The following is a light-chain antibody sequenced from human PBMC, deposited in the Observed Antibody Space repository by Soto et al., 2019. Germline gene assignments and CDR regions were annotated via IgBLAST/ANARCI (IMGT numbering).Light chain of an antibody. V-gene: IGKV3-20*01. CDR1: QSVSNSY. CDR2: GAS. Sequence: EIVLTQSPGTLSLSPGERATLSCRSSQSVSNSYIAWYQQRPGQAPRLLIYGASSRATGIPDRFTGSGSGTEFTLSITRMEPEDFAVYYCQQYGTSPWTFGQGTKLEIK. CDR3: QQYGTSPWT. J-gene: IGKJ1*01.